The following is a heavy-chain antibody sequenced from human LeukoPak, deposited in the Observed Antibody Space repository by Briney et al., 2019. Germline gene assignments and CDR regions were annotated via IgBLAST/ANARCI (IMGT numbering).Heavy chain of an antibody. V-gene: IGHV1-46*01. J-gene: IGHJ5*02. CDR2: INPRGDAT. Sequence: ASVKVSCKASGNTFIGYWIHWVRQAPGQGLEWMGAINPRGDATIGAQKFQGRVTMTRDTSTSTVYMELSSLRSEDTAVYYCAREKWAAAAGTLLGGNWFDPWGQGTLVTVSS. CDR1: GNTFIGYW. CDR3: AREKWAAAAGTLLGGNWFDP. D-gene: IGHD6-13*01.